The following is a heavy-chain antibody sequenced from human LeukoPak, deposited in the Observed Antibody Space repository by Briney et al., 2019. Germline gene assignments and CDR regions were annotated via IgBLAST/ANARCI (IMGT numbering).Heavy chain of an antibody. CDR3: ARHGGRAAGTEWGLYYYYYYMDV. J-gene: IGHJ6*03. Sequence: GESLKISCKGSGYSFTRYWIGWVRQMPGKGLEWMGIIYPGDSDTRYSPSFQGQVTISADKSISTAYLQWSSLKASDTAMYYCARHGGRAAGTEWGLYYYYYYMDVWGKGTTVTISS. CDR1: GYSFTRYW. CDR2: IYPGDSDT. V-gene: IGHV5-51*01. D-gene: IGHD6-13*01.